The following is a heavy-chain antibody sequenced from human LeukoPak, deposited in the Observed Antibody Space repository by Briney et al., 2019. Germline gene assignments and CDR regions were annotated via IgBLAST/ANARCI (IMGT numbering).Heavy chain of an antibody. V-gene: IGHV4-61*02. CDR3: AGRGSNSGTFDI. CDR2: IYTSGGT. J-gene: IGHJ3*02. D-gene: IGHD4-23*01. CDR1: GGSITNLNYY. Sequence: SETLSLTCTVSGGSITNLNYYWTWIRQPVGKRLEWIGRIYTSGGTDYNPSLKTRTTLSVDKSKNQFSLNLASLTAADTALYYCAGRGSNSGTFDIWGPGTFVTVSS.